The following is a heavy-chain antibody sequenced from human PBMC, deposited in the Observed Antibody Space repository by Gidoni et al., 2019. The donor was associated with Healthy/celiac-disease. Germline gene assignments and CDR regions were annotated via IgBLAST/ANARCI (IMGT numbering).Heavy chain of an antibody. D-gene: IGHD3-22*01. CDR2: IIPIFGTA. Sequence: QVQLVQSGAAVTKPGSSVKVSCKASGGTFSSYAISWVRQAPGQGLEWMGGIIPIFGTANYAQKFQGRVTITADKSTSTAYMELSSLRSEDTAVYYCARMYYYDSSGYYPYYYYMDVWGKGTTVTVSS. CDR1: GGTFSSYA. CDR3: ARMYYYDSSGYYPYYYYMDV. V-gene: IGHV1-69*06. J-gene: IGHJ6*03.